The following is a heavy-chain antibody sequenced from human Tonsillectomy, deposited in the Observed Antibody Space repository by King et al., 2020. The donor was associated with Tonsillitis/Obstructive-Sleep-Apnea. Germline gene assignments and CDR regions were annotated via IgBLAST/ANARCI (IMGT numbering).Heavy chain of an antibody. CDR2: ISYDGSNK. D-gene: IGHD3-22*01. CDR3: ARDPRFWGTNYYDSCGYIDY. CDR1: GFTFSSYA. V-gene: IGHV3-30*04. J-gene: IGHJ4*02. Sequence: QLVQSGGGVVQPGRSLRLSCAASGFTFSSYAMHWVRQAPGKGLEWVAVISYDGSNKYYADSVKGRFTISRDNSKNTLYLQMNSLRAEDTAVYYCARDPRFWGTNYYDSCGYIDYWGQGTLVTVSS.